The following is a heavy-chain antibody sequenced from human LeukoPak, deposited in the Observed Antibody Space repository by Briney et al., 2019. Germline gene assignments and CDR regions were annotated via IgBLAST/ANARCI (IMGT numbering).Heavy chain of an antibody. V-gene: IGHV3-11*04. J-gene: IGHJ4*02. Sequence: GGSLRLSCAACGFTFSDYYMSWIRQAPGKGLEWVSYISSSGSTIYYADSVKGRFTISRDNAKNSLYLQMNSLRAEDTAVYYCARTYYYDSSGYQMYYFDYWGQGTLVTVSS. CDR1: GFTFSDYY. D-gene: IGHD3-22*01. CDR3: ARTYYYDSSGYQMYYFDY. CDR2: ISSSGSTI.